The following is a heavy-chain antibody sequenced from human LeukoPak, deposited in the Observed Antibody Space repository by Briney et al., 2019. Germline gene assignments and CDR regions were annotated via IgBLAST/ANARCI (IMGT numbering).Heavy chain of an antibody. D-gene: IGHD2-2*01. CDR2: IKPDGSEK. J-gene: IGHJ4*02. V-gene: IGHV3-7*01. CDR1: GFTFNTYW. CDR3: ARGQLADIY. Sequence: GGSLRPSCAASGFTFNTYWMSWVRQAPGKGLEWVAKIKPDGSEKSYVDSVKGRFTISRDNGKNSVYLQMNSLRVEDTAVYYCARGQLADIYWGQGALVTVSS.